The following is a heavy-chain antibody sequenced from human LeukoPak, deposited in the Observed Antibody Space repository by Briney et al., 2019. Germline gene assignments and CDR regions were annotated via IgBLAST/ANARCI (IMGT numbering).Heavy chain of an antibody. Sequence: SETLSLSCAVYGETFSGYYMSWVRQPPGKGLEWIGEINHSGSANYNPYLKSRVTISVDTSKNQFSLKLSSVTAADTAVYYCTRVCIGSSYGFPASDNRYSGMDVWGQGTTVTVSS. CDR3: TRVCIGSSYGFPASDNRYSGMDV. J-gene: IGHJ6*02. V-gene: IGHV4-34*01. D-gene: IGHD5-18*01. CDR2: INHSGSA. CDR1: GETFSGYY.